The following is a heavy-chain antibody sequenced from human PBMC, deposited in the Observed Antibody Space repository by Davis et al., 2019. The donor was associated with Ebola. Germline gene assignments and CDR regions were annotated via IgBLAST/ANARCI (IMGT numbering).Heavy chain of an antibody. D-gene: IGHD3-10*01. J-gene: IGHJ4*02. V-gene: IGHV4-59*01. CDR2: IYYSGST. CDR1: GGSISSYY. CDR3: ARAPVLWFRFDY. Sequence: GSLRLSCTVSGGSISSYYWSWIRQPPGKGLEWIGYIYYSGSTNYNPSLKSRVTISVDTSKNQFSLKLSSVTAADTAVYYCARAPVLWFRFDYWGQGTLVTVSS.